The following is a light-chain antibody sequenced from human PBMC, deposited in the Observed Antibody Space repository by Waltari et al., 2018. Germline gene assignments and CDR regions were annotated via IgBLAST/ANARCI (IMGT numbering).Light chain of an antibody. Sequence: EIVLIQSPATLSVSPRERATLSCRASQCVGTYLAWYQQKPGQSPRLLIYDTSNRATGIPARFSGSGSGTDFTLTISSLQPEDFAVYYCQQRRNWPLTFGGGTRVQI. CDR3: QQRRNWPLT. J-gene: IGKJ4*01. CDR1: QCVGTY. CDR2: DTS. V-gene: IGKV3-11*01.